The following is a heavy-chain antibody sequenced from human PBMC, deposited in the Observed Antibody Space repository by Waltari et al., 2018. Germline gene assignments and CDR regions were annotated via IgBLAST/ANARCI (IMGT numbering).Heavy chain of an antibody. D-gene: IGHD5-12*01. V-gene: IGHV1-18*01. Sequence: QVQLVQSGAEVKKPGASVKVSCKASGYTFTSYGISWVRQAPGQGLEWMGWISAYNGNTNYAQKLQGRVTMTTDTSTSTADRERRSVISDDTAVYYCATLYSQKGNWFDPWGQGTLVTVSS. CDR2: ISAYNGNT. CDR3: ATLYSQKGNWFDP. J-gene: IGHJ5*02. CDR1: GYTFTSYG.